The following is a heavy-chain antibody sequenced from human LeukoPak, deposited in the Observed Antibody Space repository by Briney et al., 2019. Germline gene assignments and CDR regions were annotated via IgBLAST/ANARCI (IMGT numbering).Heavy chain of an antibody. J-gene: IGHJ4*02. V-gene: IGHV3-53*01. CDR3: ARDHKAYYYDSSGYYLDY. CDR1: GFTVSSNY. D-gene: IGHD3-22*01. Sequence: GGSLRLSCAASGFTVSSNYMSWVRQAPGKGLEWVSVIYSGGSTYYADSVKGRFTISRDNSKNTLYLQMNSLRAEDTAVYYCARDHKAYYYDSSGYYLDYWGQGPRSPSPQ. CDR2: IYSGGST.